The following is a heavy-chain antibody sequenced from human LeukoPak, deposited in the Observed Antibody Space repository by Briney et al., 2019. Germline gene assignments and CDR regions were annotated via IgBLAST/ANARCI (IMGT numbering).Heavy chain of an antibody. V-gene: IGHV1-46*01. J-gene: IGHJ4*02. D-gene: IGHD2-15*01. CDR1: GYTFTSYY. CDR2: INPSGGST. CDR3: RVGGGVVAADY. Sequence: GASVKVSCKASGYTFTSYYMHWVRQAPGQGLEWMGIINPSGGSTSYAQKFQGRVTMTRDTSTSTVYMELSSLRSEDTAVYYCRVGGGVVAADYWGQGTLVTVSS.